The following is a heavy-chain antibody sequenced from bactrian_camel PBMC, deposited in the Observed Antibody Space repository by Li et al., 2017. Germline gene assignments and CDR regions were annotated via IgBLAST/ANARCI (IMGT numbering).Heavy chain of an antibody. J-gene: IGHJ6*01. V-gene: IGHV3S53*01. D-gene: IGHD3*01. CDR1: GYTSGNTDRLRC. Sequence: QLVESGGGSVEAGGSLRLSCAASGYTSGNTDRLRCMGWFRQAPGQEREGVASIDSAGSASYADSVKGRFTISKDNAKKSLYLQMNSLKPEDTAMYYCASDGADLAALGYPALDDCYSGSWSDASPSFGYWGRGTQVTVS. CDR2: IDSAGSA. CDR3: ASDGADLAALGYPALDDCYSGSWSDASPSFGY.